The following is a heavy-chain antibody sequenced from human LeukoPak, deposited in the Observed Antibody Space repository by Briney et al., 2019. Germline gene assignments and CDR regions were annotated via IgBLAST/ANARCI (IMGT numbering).Heavy chain of an antibody. V-gene: IGHV3-21*01. CDR1: GFAFSSYN. CDR3: ARDRPRYCGRTSCPVDY. D-gene: IGHD2-2*01. Sequence: GGSLRLSCAASGFAFSSYNMNWVRLAPGKGLDWVSSISTSNSYIYYADSVKGRFTISRDDAQSSLYLQMNSLTAEDTAVYYCARDRPRYCGRTSCPVDYWGQGILVTVSS. CDR2: ISTSNSYI. J-gene: IGHJ4*02.